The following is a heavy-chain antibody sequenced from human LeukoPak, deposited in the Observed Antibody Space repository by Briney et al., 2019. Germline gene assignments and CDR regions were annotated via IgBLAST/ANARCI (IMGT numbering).Heavy chain of an antibody. Sequence: GGSLRLSCAASGFTFSNYGLHWVRQAPGKGLEWVAVISYDGSNKYYADSVKGRFTISRDNSKNTLYLQMNSLRAEDTAVYYCARYCSSTSCYPWWGQGTLVTVSS. CDR3: ARYCSSTSCYPW. J-gene: IGHJ4*02. V-gene: IGHV3-30*03. D-gene: IGHD2-2*01. CDR2: ISYDGSNK. CDR1: GFTFSNYG.